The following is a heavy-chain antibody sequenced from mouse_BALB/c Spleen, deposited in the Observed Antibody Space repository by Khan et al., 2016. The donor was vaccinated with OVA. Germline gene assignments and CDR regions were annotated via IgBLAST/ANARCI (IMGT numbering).Heavy chain of an antibody. CDR2: ISTGGHYT. CDR3: ARSLVDYHAMDY. Sequence: EVELVESGGGLVKPGGSLKLSCSASGFTFSSYAMSWVRQTPEKRLEWVATISTGGHYTFYPDSVKGRFTFSRDNAKNTLYLQMSSLRSEDTAMYYCARSLVDYHAMDYWSQGTSVTVSS. J-gene: IGHJ4*01. V-gene: IGHV5-9-3*01. D-gene: IGHD2-2*01. CDR1: GFTFSSYA.